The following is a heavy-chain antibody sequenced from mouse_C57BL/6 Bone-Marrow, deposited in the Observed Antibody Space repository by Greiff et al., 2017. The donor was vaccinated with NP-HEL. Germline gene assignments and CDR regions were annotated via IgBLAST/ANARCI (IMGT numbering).Heavy chain of an antibody. Sequence: VQLQQSGPVLVKPGASVKMSYKASGYTFTDYYMNWVKQSHGKSLEWIGVINPYNGGTSYNQKFKGKATLTVDKSSSTAYMELNSLTSEDSAVYYCARSRYYGSKGYWGQGTTLTVSS. V-gene: IGHV1-19*01. CDR2: INPYNGGT. D-gene: IGHD1-1*01. CDR3: ARSRYYGSKGY. J-gene: IGHJ2*01. CDR1: GYTFTDYY.